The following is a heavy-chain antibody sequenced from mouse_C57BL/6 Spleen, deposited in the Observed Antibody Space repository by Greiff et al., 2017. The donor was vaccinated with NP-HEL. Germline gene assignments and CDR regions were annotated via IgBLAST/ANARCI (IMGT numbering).Heavy chain of an antibody. CDR2: INPSSGYT. CDR1: GYTFTSYT. V-gene: IGHV1-4*01. CDR3: ARSYDYRAMDY. Sequence: VQLQQSGADLARPGASVKMSCKASGYTFTSYTMHWVKQRPGQGLEWIGYINPSSGYTKYNQKFKDKATLTADKSSSTAYMQLSSLTSEDSAVYYWARSYDYRAMDYWGQGTSVTVSS. J-gene: IGHJ4*01. D-gene: IGHD2-4*01.